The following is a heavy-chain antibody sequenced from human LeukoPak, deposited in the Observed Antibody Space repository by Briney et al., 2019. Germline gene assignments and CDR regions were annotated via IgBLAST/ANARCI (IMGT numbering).Heavy chain of an antibody. CDR1: GYSISSGYY. CDR2: INHSGST. CDR3: ARHITYYYYYYMDV. D-gene: IGHD1-14*01. V-gene: IGHV4-38-2*02. Sequence: SETLSLTCTVSGYSISSGYYWGWIRQPPGKGLEWIGEINHSGSTNYNPSLKSRVTISVDTSKNQLSLKLSSVTAADTAVYYCARHITYYYYYYMDVWGKGTTVTISS. J-gene: IGHJ6*03.